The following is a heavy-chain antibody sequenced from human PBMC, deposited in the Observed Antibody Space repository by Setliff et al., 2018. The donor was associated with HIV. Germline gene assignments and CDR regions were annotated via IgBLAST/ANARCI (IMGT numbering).Heavy chain of an antibody. CDR2: IYYSGST. V-gene: IGHV4-59*08. J-gene: IGHJ4*02. CDR1: GGSISSHY. D-gene: IGHD5-18*01. Sequence: PSETLSLTCTVSGGSISSHYWSWIRQPPGKGLEWIGYIYYSGSTNYNPSLKSRVTISVDTSKNQFSLKLTSVTAADTAVYYCARTLRAAAMGYFDYWGQGTLVTVSS. CDR3: ARTLRAAAMGYFDY.